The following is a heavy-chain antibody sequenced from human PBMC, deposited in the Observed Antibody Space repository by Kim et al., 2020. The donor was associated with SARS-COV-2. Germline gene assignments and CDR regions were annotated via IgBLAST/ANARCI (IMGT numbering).Heavy chain of an antibody. J-gene: IGHJ4*02. Sequence: GGSLRLSCAASGFTFSSYAVHWVRQAPGKGLEWVAVISYDGSNKYYADSVKGRFTISRDNSKNTLYLQMNSLRAEDTAVYYCARDRGGKGYFDYWGQGTLVTVSS. V-gene: IGHV3-30*04. CDR1: GFTFSSYA. CDR2: ISYDGSNK. CDR3: ARDRGGKGYFDY. D-gene: IGHD3-10*01.